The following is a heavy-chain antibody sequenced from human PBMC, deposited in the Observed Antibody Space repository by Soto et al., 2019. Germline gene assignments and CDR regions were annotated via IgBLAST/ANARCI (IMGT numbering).Heavy chain of an antibody. D-gene: IGHD5-18*01. CDR1: GYTFTSYG. CDR2: ISAYNGNT. J-gene: IGHJ5*02. V-gene: IGHV1-18*01. CDR3: ARDGRGKAMGFTAGDWFDP. Sequence: QVQLVQSGAEVKKPGASVKVSCKASGYTFTSYGISWVRQAPGQGLEWMGWISAYNGNTNYAQKLQGRVTMTTDTSTSTAYMERRSLRSDDTAVYYCARDGRGKAMGFTAGDWFDPWCQGTLVTVSS.